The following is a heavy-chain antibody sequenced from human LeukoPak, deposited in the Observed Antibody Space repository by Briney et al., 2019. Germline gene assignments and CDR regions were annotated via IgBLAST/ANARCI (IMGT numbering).Heavy chain of an antibody. J-gene: IGHJ4*02. CDR3: ARVQRPLDGADY. D-gene: IGHD1-1*01. CDR2: VYYSGST. Sequence: SETLSLTCTVSGGSLSSGVYFWSWVRQPPGKGLEWLGYVYYSGSTSYNPSLKGRVTISIDTSKNQFSLRLKSVTAADTAVYYCARVQRPLDGADYWGQGTLVTVSS. CDR1: GGSLSSGVYF. V-gene: IGHV4-61*08.